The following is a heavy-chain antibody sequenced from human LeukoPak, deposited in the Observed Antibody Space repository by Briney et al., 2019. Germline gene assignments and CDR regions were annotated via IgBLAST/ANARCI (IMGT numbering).Heavy chain of an antibody. CDR1: GYTFTSYG. D-gene: IGHD3-3*01. Sequence: ASVKVSCKASGYTFTSYGISWVRQAPGQGLEWMGWISAYNGNTNYAQKLQGRVTMTTDTSTSTAYMELRSLRSDDTAVYYCARGKFYLEWLSSNWFDPWGQGTLVTVSS. CDR2: ISAYNGNT. V-gene: IGHV1-18*01. CDR3: ARGKFYLEWLSSNWFDP. J-gene: IGHJ5*02.